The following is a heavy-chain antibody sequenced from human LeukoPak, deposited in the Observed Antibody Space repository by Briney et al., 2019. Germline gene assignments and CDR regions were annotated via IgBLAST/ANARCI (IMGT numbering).Heavy chain of an antibody. CDR3: ARYFGSGGYDLGIDY. V-gene: IGHV3-23*01. CDR1: DFSFITYA. J-gene: IGHJ4*02. CDR2: ISGVGDVT. D-gene: IGHD5-12*01. Sequence: PGGSLRLSCAASDFSFITYAMSWVRQAPGKGLEWVSTISGVGDVTYYADSVKGRFTISRDNSKNTLDLQMNSLRAEDTAVYYCARYFGSGGYDLGIDYWGQGTLVTVSS.